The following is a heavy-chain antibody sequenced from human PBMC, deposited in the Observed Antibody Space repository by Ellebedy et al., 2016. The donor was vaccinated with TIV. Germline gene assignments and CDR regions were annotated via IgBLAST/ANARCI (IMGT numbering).Heavy chain of an antibody. CDR2: ISSNGEAT. V-gene: IGHV3-23*01. D-gene: IGHD1-14*01. Sequence: PGGSLRLSCAASGFTFSSYGMTWVRQAPGEGLEWVSAISSNGEATFYADSVKGRFTITRDNSKNRLYLKMNSLRAEDTAIYYCVKARDARNSDYWGQGILVTVSS. CDR1: GFTFSSYG. CDR3: VKARDARNSDY. J-gene: IGHJ4*02.